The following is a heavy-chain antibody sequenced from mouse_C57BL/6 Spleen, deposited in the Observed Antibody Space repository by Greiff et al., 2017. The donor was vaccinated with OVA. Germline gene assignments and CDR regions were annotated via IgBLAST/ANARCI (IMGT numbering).Heavy chain of an antibody. J-gene: IGHJ3*01. Sequence: EVQLVESGGGLVKPGGSLKLSCAASGFTFSDYGMHWVRQAPEQGLEWVAYISSGSSTIYYADTVKGRFTISRDNAKNTLFLQMTSLRSEDTAMYYCARRPPGAYWGQGTLVTVSA. CDR3: ARRPPGAY. V-gene: IGHV5-17*01. CDR2: ISSGSSTI. CDR1: GFTFSDYG.